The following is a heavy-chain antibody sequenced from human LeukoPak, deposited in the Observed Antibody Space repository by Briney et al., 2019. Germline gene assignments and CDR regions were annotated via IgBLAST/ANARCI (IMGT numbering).Heavy chain of an antibody. D-gene: IGHD6-13*01. Sequence: SETLSLSCAVSGYSISSGYYWGWIRQPPGKGLEWIGSIYHSGSTYYNPSLKGRVTISVDTSKNQFSLKLSSVTAADTAVYYCAREASYSSSWYGGSVDYWGQGTLVTVSS. CDR1: GYSISSGYY. CDR2: IYHSGST. CDR3: AREASYSSSWYGGSVDY. J-gene: IGHJ4*02. V-gene: IGHV4-38-2*02.